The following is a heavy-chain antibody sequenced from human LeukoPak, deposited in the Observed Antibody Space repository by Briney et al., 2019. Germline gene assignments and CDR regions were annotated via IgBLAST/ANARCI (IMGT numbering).Heavy chain of an antibody. CDR3: ARAGNGWIAAAGTEWFDP. V-gene: IGHV4-59*06. CDR2: IYYSGST. J-gene: IGHJ5*02. CDR1: GDFINSYY. Sequence: SETLSLTCTVSGDFINSYYWSWIRQHPGKGLECIGYIYYSGSTYYNPSLKSRVTISVDTSKNQFSLKLSSMTAADTAVYYCARAGNGWIAAAGTEWFDPWGQGTLVTVSS. D-gene: IGHD6-13*01.